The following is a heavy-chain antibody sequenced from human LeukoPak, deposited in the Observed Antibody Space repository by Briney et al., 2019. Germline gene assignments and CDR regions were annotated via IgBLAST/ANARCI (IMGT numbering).Heavy chain of an antibody. J-gene: IGHJ5*02. CDR2: ISSSSSTI. CDR3: ARGPRYCTNGVCALPYNWFDP. D-gene: IGHD2-8*01. V-gene: IGHV3-48*02. Sequence: GGSLRLSCAASGFTFSSYSMNWVRQAPGKGLEWVSYISSSSSTIYYADSVKGRFTISRDNAKNSLYLQMNSLRDEDTAVYYCARGPRYCTNGVCALPYNWFDPWGQGTLVTVSS. CDR1: GFTFSSYS.